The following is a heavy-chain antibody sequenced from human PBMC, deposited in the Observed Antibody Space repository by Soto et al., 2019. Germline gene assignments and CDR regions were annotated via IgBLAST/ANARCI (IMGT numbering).Heavy chain of an antibody. CDR1: GGSISSGGYY. CDR2: IYYSGST. J-gene: IGHJ4*02. Sequence: SETLSLTCTVSGGSISSGGYYWSWIRQHPGKGLEWIGYIYYSGSTYYNPSLKSRVTISVDTSKNQFSLKLSSVTAADTAVYYCARGRGAMVYFTQGPHFDYWGQGTLVTVSS. CDR3: ARGRGAMVYFTQGPHFDY. D-gene: IGHD5-18*01. V-gene: IGHV4-31*03.